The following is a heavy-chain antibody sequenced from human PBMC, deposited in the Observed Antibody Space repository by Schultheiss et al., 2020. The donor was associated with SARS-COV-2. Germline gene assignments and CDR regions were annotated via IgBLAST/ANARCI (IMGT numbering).Heavy chain of an antibody. CDR2: ITHSGNT. CDR1: GGSFSGYF. D-gene: IGHD2-15*01. J-gene: IGHJ4*02. CDR3: ARVSYCSGGSCYPREKGTFDY. Sequence: SETLSLTCAVYGGSFSGYFWSWLRQPPGKGLEWIGEITHSGNTNYDPSLKTRVTISVDTSKSQFSLNLNSVTAADTAVYYCARVSYCSGGSCYPREKGTFDYWGQGTLVTVSS. V-gene: IGHV4-34*01.